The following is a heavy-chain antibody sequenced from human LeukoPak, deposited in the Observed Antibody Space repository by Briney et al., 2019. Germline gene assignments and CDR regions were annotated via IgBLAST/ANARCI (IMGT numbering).Heavy chain of an antibody. CDR2: ISGSGGST. D-gene: IGHD3-16*02. Sequence: PGGSLRLSCAASGFTFSSYGMSWVRQAPGKGLEWVSAISGSGGSTYYADSVKGRFTISRDNSKNTLYLQMNSLRAEDTAVYYCAKTALGITFGGVIVPLDYWGQGTLVTVSS. CDR3: AKTALGITFGGVIVPLDY. V-gene: IGHV3-23*01. CDR1: GFTFSSYG. J-gene: IGHJ4*02.